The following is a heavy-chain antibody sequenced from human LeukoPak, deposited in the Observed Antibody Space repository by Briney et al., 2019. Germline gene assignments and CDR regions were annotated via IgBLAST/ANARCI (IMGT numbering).Heavy chain of an antibody. J-gene: IGHJ4*02. V-gene: IGHV5-51*01. CDR2: IYPGDSET. D-gene: IGHD6-6*01. Sequence: GVSLKISCKASGYTFTSHWIGWVRQMPGKGLEWMGIIYPGDSETRYSPSFQGQVTISADKSISTAYLQWSSLKASDTAVYYCPPSYSGSPFFDYGGREPLVPVPS. CDR3: PPSYSGSPFFDY. CDR1: GYTFTSHW.